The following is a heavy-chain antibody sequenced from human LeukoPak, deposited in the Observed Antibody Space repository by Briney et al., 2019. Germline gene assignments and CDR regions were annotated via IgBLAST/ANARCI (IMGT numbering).Heavy chain of an antibody. CDR2: ISSSSSYI. V-gene: IGHV3-21*01. CDR3: ARYAAAAGPRYYYYYYMDV. CDR1: GFTFSSYS. D-gene: IGHD6-13*01. J-gene: IGHJ6*03. Sequence: PGGSLRLSCAASGFTFSSYSMNWVRQAPGKGLEWVSSISSSSSYIYYADSVKGRFTISRDNAKNSLYLQMNSLRAEDTAVYYCARYAAAAGPRYYYYYYMDVWGKGTTVTVSS.